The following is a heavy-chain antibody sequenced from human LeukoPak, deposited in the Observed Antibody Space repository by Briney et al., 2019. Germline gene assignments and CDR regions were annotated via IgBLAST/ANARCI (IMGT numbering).Heavy chain of an antibody. V-gene: IGHV4-39*01. CDR1: GGSTSSSSYY. D-gene: IGHD6-19*01. CDR3: ARRNMGGSDWHFFDY. Sequence: SETLSLTCTVSGGSTSSSSYYWGWIRQPPGKGLEWIGSIYYSGNTYYNPSLKSRVTISVDTSKNQFSLKLISVTAADTAVYYCARRNMGGSDWHFFDYWGQGTLVTISS. J-gene: IGHJ4*02. CDR2: IYYSGNT.